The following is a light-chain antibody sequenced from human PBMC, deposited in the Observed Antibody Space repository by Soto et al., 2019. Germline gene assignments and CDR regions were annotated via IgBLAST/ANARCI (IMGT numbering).Light chain of an antibody. CDR2: DAS. J-gene: IGKJ1*01. CDR3: QQYDSYWT. Sequence: QVTKSASTLSASVGDRVTFTCRASQAISSWFACYQQKPVKGPKLLRYDASSLQGGVPSRFSGSGSGTEITLTSSLVQPDDLASYCCQQYDSYWTFGRGTKVDIK. CDR1: QAISSW. V-gene: IGKV1-5*01.